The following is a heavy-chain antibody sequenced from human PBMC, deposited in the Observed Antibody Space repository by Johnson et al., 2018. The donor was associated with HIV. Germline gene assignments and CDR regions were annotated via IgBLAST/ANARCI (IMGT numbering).Heavy chain of an antibody. V-gene: IGHV3-30*04. CDR3: ARDEYPGGGDCYISPPVAFDI. CDR2: ISYDGSNK. CDR1: GFTFSSHA. Sequence: QVQLVESGGGVVQPGRSLRLSCAASGFTFSSHAMHWVRQAPGKGLEWVAVISYDGSNKYYADSVKGRFTISRDNSKNTLYLQMNSLRAEDTAVYYCARDEYPGGGDCYISPPVAFDIWGQGTMVTVSS. J-gene: IGHJ3*02. D-gene: IGHD2-21*01.